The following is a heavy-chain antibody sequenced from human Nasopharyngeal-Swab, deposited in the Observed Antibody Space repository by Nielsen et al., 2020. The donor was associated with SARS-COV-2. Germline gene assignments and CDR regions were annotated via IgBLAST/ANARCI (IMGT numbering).Heavy chain of an antibody. D-gene: IGHD5-12*01. V-gene: IGHV3-15*01. CDR2: IKIKTDGGTT. CDR3: TTYGTEWLALFDP. Sequence: GGSLRLSCAASGFTFSNAWMSWVRQAPGKGLEWVGRIKIKTDGGTTDYAAPVKGRFTISRDDSKNTLYLQMNSLKTEDTAVYYCTTYGTEWLALFDPWGQGTLVTVSS. J-gene: IGHJ5*02. CDR1: GFTFSNAW.